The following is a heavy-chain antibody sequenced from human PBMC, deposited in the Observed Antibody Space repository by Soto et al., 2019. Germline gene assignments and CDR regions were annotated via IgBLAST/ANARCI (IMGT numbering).Heavy chain of an antibody. J-gene: IGHJ4*02. V-gene: IGHV4-4*02. D-gene: IGHD6-13*01. Sequence: QVQLQESGPGLVKPSGTLSLTCAVSGGSISTSNWRSWVRQPPGKGLEWIGEVYRTGSTTYNPSLESRLTISVDKSKHQFSLKLTSVTAADTAVYYCARARATIAAAAIFDCWGQGTLVTVSS. CDR1: GGSISTSNW. CDR2: VYRTGST. CDR3: ARARATIAAAAIFDC.